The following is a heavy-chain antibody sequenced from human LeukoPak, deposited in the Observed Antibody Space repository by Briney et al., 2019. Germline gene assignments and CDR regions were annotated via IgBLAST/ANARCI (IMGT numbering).Heavy chain of an antibody. V-gene: IGHV4-39*07. D-gene: IGHD6-19*01. J-gene: IGHJ4*02. CDR1: GGSISTSSYY. Sequence: SETLSLTCTVSGGSISTSSYYWGWIRQPPGKGLEWIGSIYYSGSTYYNPPLKSRVTISVDTSKNQFSLKLSSVTAADTAVYYCARYSSGWYSGPYYFDYWGQGTLVTVSS. CDR2: IYYSGST. CDR3: ARYSSGWYSGPYYFDY.